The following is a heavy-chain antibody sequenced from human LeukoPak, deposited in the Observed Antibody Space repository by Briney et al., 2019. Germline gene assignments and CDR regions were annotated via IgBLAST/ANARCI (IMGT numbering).Heavy chain of an antibody. CDR1: GGTFSSYA. CDR2: INAGNGNT. J-gene: IGHJ1*01. Sequence: ASVKVSCKASGGTFSSYAISWVRQAPGQRLEWMGWINAGNGNTKYSQKFQGRVTITRDTSASTAYMELSSLRSEDTAVYYCARRSSSAGFQHWGQGTLVTVSS. V-gene: IGHV1-3*01. CDR3: ARRSSSAGFQH. D-gene: IGHD6-13*01.